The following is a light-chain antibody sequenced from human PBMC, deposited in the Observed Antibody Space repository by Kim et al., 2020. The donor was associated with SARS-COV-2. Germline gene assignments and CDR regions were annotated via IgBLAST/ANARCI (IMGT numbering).Light chain of an antibody. Sequence: GKSITMSCTGTTHDIGAFNFVSWYQQHPDRAPKLILFAVTDRPSGVSDRFSGSKSGNTASLTISGLQAEDEADYYCCSFTVNNTLLFGGGTQLTVL. CDR2: AVT. J-gene: IGLJ2*01. CDR1: THDIGAFNF. CDR3: CSFTVNNTLL. V-gene: IGLV2-14*03.